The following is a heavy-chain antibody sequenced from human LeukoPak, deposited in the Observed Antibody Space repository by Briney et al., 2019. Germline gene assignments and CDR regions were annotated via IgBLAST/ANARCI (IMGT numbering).Heavy chain of an antibody. J-gene: IGHJ4*02. CDR2: MNQDGSET. D-gene: IGHD5-24*01. CDR1: GFTFSRYS. CDR3: ASECIDAPWSVDY. Sequence: PGGNLRLSCAASGFTFSRYSMSWDRQAQGKGLEWVANMNQDGSETYHVASVKDRFTITTDNAKNSLDLQMNGLRVEDTAVYYGASECIDAPWSVDYWGQGTLVTVSS. V-gene: IGHV3-7*01.